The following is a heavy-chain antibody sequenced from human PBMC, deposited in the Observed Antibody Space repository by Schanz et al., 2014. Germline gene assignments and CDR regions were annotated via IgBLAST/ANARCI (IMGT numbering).Heavy chain of an antibody. V-gene: IGHV3-48*01. D-gene: IGHD3-22*01. CDR2: ISGSSSTK. CDR3: ARDYESDLYPPRHDAFDV. Sequence: VQLVESGGGVVQPGGSLRLSCAASGITFSGYSMNWVRQAPGKGLEWVSYISGSSSTKYYADSVKGRFTISRDNGKKSLYLQINSVRAEARAVYFCARDYESDLYPPRHDAFDVWGQGTVVTVSS. J-gene: IGHJ3*01. CDR1: GITFSGYS.